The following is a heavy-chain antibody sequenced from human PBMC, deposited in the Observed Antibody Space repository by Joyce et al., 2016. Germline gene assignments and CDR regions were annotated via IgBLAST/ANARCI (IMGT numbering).Heavy chain of an antibody. CDR3: ARAGYYHTSGYYYPNFDY. CDR1: GDSVSSNSAA. CDR2: TYYRSKWYN. V-gene: IGHV6-1*01. D-gene: IGHD3-22*01. Sequence: QVQLQQSGPGLVKPSQTLSLTCAISGDSVSSNSAAWNWIRQSPSRGLEWLGRTYYRSKWYNDYAVSVKSRITINPDTPKNQVSLQLNSVTPEDAAVYYCARAGYYHTSGYYYPNFDYWGPGTLVTVSS. J-gene: IGHJ4*02.